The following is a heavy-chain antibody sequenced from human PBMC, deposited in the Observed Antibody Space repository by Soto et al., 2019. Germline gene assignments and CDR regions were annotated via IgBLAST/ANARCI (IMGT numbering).Heavy chain of an antibody. Sequence: PEGSLRRSWAASGFPFQSYAMKWVSQAPGRGLEWVSGITGTGSATYYADSVKGRLTISRDNSKNTVYLQMNNLRAEDTAIYHCAKERDSSNYHRTCFGYWRDVPLVPV. CDR3: AKERDSSNYHRTCFGY. CDR1: GFPFQSYA. J-gene: IGHJ4*01. CDR2: ITGTGSAT. D-gene: IGHD4-4*01. V-gene: IGHV3-23*01.